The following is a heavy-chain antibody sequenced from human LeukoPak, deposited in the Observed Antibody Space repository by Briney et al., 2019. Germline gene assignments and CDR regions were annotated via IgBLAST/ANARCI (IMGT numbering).Heavy chain of an antibody. D-gene: IGHD5-12*01. V-gene: IGHV1-46*01. CDR1: GYTFTSYY. CDR2: INPSGGST. CDR3: ARAGSSGSLVYYGMDV. Sequence: ASVKVSCKASGYTFTSYYMHWVRQALGQGLEWMGIINPSGGSTSYAQKFQGRVTMTRDTSTSTVYMELSSLRSEDTAVYYCARAGSSGSLVYYGMDVWGQGTTVTVSS. J-gene: IGHJ6*02.